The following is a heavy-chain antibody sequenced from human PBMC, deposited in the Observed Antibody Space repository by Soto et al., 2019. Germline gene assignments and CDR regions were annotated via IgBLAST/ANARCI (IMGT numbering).Heavy chain of an antibody. CDR1: GYTFTDHH. D-gene: IGHD6-13*01. J-gene: IGHJ5*02. CDR2: LKTNSGYA. Sequence: QVQLVQSGAEVKEPGASVKVSCKASGYTFTDHHIHWVRQAPGQGLEWMGILKTNSGYARYAQRFQDKITMTRDTSTRTHYLEVSSLTSEDTAIYYCARDSNWALDLWGQGTLVTVSS. CDR3: ARDSNWALDL. V-gene: IGHV1-46*01.